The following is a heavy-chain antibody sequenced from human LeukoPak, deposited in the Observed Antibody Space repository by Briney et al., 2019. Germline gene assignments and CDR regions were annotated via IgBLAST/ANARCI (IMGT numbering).Heavy chain of an antibody. D-gene: IGHD3-22*01. J-gene: IGHJ2*01. CDR1: GFTFNYYD. V-gene: IGHV3-13*01. Sequence: PGGSLRLSCAVSGFTFNYYDMHWVRQAPGKRLEWVSAIRTTGDTHYPDSVKGRFAMSREDAKNSVHLQINTLRAGDTAVYYCARGVSYYYDNSGHPGWYFDLWGRDTLVTVSS. CDR3: ARGVSYYYDNSGHPGWYFDL. CDR2: IRTTGDT.